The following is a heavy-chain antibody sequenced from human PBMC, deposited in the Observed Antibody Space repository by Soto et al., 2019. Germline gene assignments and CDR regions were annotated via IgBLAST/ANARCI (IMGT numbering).Heavy chain of an antibody. Sequence: PGGSLRLSCAASGFTFSSYSVNWVRQAPGKGLEWVSSITANSDYTYHADSLKGRFTISRDNAKSSLYLQMNNLRVDDTALYFCTRVDGYTRPSDFWGQGTQVTVSS. CDR2: ITANSDYT. D-gene: IGHD5-12*01. V-gene: IGHV3-21*01. CDR3: TRVDGYTRPSDF. J-gene: IGHJ4*02. CDR1: GFTFSSYS.